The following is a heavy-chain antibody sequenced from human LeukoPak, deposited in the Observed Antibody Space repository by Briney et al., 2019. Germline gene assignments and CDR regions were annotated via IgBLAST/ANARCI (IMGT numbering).Heavy chain of an antibody. J-gene: IGHJ4*02. CDR2: ISGSGGST. Sequence: GGSLRLSCAASGFTFNSYAMVWVRQAPGKGLEWVSAISGSGGSTYYADSVKGRFTISRDNSKNTLYLQMNSLRAEDAAVYYCAKDRWFGELLGSTFDYWGQGTLVTVSS. CDR1: GFTFNSYA. CDR3: AKDRWFGELLGSTFDY. D-gene: IGHD3-10*01. V-gene: IGHV3-23*01.